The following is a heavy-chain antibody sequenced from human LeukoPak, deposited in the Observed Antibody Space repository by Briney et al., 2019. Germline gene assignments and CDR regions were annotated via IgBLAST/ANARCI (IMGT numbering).Heavy chain of an antibody. J-gene: IGHJ6*02. CDR1: GYTFTSYY. V-gene: IGHV1-46*01. CDR3: ARDTAMETYYYYGMDV. Sequence: GASVKVSCKASGYTFTSYYMHWVRQAPGQGLEWMGIINPSGGSTSYAQKFQGRVTMTRDTSTSTVYMELSSLRSEDTAVYYCARDTAMETYYYYGMDVWGQGTTVTVSS. D-gene: IGHD5-18*01. CDR2: INPSGGST.